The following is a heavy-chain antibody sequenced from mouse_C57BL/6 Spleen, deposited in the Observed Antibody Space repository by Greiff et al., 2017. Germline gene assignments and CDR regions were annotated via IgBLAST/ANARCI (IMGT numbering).Heavy chain of an antibody. D-gene: IGHD2-10*02. V-gene: IGHV1-80*01. CDR1: GYAFSSYW. CDR3: ARLYGWVYYYAMDY. Sequence: QVQLQQSGAELVKPGASVKISCKASGYAFSSYWMNWVKQRPGKGLEWIGQIYPGDGDTNYKGKFKGKATLTADKSSSTAYMQLSSLTSEDSAVYFCARLYGWVYYYAMDYWGQGTSVTVSS. J-gene: IGHJ4*01. CDR2: IYPGDGDT.